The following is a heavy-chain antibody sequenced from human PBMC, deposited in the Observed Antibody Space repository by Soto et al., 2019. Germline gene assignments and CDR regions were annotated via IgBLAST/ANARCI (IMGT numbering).Heavy chain of an antibody. V-gene: IGHV3-23*01. CDR3: AKGPTVFGAVISFDYYYGMYV. D-gene: IGHD3-3*01. CDR2: ISGSGVGT. Sequence: GGSLRLSCTASGFTFSTSAMSWVRQAPGRGLEWVSGISGSGVGTYYADSVKGRFTISRDNSKNTLYLQMSGLRAEDAAVYYCAKGPTVFGAVISFDYYYGMYVWGQGTPVTVSS. CDR1: GFTFSTSA. J-gene: IGHJ6*02.